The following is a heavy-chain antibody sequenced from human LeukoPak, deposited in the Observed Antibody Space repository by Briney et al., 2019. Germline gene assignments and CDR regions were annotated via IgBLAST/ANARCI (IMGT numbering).Heavy chain of an antibody. V-gene: IGHV3-33*01. Sequence: RSAGSLRLSCAASGFTFSSYGMHWVRQAPGKGLEWVAVIWYDGSNKYYADSVKGRFTISRDNSKNTLYLQMNSLRAEDTAVYYCARDLYSGYDSDDYWGQGTLVTVSS. CDR1: GFTFSSYG. CDR3: ARDLYSGYDSDDY. CDR2: IWYDGSNK. J-gene: IGHJ4*02. D-gene: IGHD5-12*01.